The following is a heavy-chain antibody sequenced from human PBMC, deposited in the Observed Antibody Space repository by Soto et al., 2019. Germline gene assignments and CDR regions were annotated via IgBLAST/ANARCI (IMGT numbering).Heavy chain of an antibody. D-gene: IGHD3-3*01. CDR2: INSDGTNA. Sequence: EVQLVEAGGGVFQLGGSRSLSWEASGFTFSTTLMTGARQAPGRGLGWVSRINSDGTNAAYADSVQGRFTISRDNAKNTLYLQMNSLTGEDTAVYYCAKAGAGVANFDYWGQGTLVTVSS. J-gene: IGHJ4*02. CDR1: GFTFSTTL. CDR3: AKAGAGVANFDY. V-gene: IGHV3-74*01.